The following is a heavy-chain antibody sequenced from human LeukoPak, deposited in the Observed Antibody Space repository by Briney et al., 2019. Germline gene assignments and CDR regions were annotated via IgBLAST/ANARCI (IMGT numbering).Heavy chain of an antibody. J-gene: IGHJ6*03. D-gene: IGHD4-17*01. V-gene: IGHV1-69*05. CDR3: ARDHWGKFDDYASPPYYYYYYMDV. Sequence: GASVKVSCKASGYTFIDCYMQWVRQAPGQGLEWMGGIIPIFGTANYAQKFQGRVTITTDESTSTAYMELSSLRSEDTAVYYCARDHWGKFDDYASPPYYYYYYMDVWGKGTTVTVSS. CDR1: GYTFIDCY. CDR2: IIPIFGTA.